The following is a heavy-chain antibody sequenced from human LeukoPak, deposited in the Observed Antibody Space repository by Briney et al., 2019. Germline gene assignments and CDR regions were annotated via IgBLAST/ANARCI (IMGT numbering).Heavy chain of an antibody. CDR3: ARVLPVASRDY. CDR1: GFTFSTYW. D-gene: IGHD2-2*01. V-gene: IGHV3-7*01. J-gene: IGHJ4*02. Sequence: GGSLRLSCAASGFTFSTYWMSWVRQAPGKGLEWVANIKQDGSDKFYVDSVKGRFTISRDNAKNSMYLQMNSLRAEDAAVYYCARVLPVASRDYWGQGTLVTVSS. CDR2: IKQDGSDK.